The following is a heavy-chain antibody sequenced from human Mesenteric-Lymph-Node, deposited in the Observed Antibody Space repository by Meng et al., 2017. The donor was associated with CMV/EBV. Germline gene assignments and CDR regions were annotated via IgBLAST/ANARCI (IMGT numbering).Heavy chain of an antibody. Sequence: GESLKISCAASGFTFSSYSMNWVRQAPGKGLEWVSSISSSSSYIYYADSVKGRFTISRDNAKNSLYLQMNSLRAEDTAVYYCARDLNGGAFDIWGQGTMVTVSS. J-gene: IGHJ3*02. CDR1: GFTFSSYS. CDR2: ISSSSSYI. D-gene: IGHD3-16*01. V-gene: IGHV3-21*04. CDR3: ARDLNGGAFDI.